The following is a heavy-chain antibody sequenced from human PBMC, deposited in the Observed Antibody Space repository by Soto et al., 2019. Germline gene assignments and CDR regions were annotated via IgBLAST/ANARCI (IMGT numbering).Heavy chain of an antibody. J-gene: IGHJ5*02. Sequence: SETLSLTCTVSGGSISSSSYYWGWIRQPPGKGLEWIGSIYYSGSTYYNPSLKSRVTISVDTSKNQFSLKLSSVTAADTAVYYCARHLNTIFGLPFEVLPIDPSGQGTLVTVST. CDR2: IYYSGST. CDR1: GGSISSSSYY. CDR3: ARHLNTIFGLPFEVLPIDP. D-gene: IGHD3-3*01. V-gene: IGHV4-39*01.